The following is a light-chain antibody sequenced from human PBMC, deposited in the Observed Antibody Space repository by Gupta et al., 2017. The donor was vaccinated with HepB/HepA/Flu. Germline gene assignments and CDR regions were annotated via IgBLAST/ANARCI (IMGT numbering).Light chain of an antibody. CDR1: SGHSSYA. Sequence: QLVLTPPPSPSASLGPSLKLTGTRSSGHSSYAIAWQQQQPEKGPRYLMKLNSDGSHSKGDGSPDRFSGSSSGAERYPTISSLQAEDEADYYCQTWGTAGVFGGGTKLTVL. CDR3: QTWGTAGV. CDR2: LNSDGSH. V-gene: IGLV4-69*01. J-gene: IGLJ2*01.